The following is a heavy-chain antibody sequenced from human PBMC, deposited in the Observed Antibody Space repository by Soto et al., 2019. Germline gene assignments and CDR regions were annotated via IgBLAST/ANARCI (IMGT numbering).Heavy chain of an antibody. CDR1: GGSISSYY. D-gene: IGHD2-2*01. CDR3: AMLAEGVPAAKSDY. V-gene: IGHV4-4*07. CDR2: IYTSGST. J-gene: IGHJ4*02. Sequence: PSETLSLTCTVSGGSISSYYWSWIRQPAGKGLEWIGRIYTSGSTNYNPSLKSRVTMSVDTSKNQFSLKLSSVTAADTAVYYCAMLAEGVPAAKSDYWGQGTLVTVSS.